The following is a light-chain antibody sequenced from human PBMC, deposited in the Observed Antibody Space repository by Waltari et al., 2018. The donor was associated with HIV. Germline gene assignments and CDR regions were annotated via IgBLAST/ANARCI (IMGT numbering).Light chain of an antibody. V-gene: IGKV1-27*01. J-gene: IGKJ1*01. Sequence: IQMTQSPSSLSASVGDRITITCRASQAIGNSLAWYQQRPGKVPQLLIYAASTLQSGVPSRFSGFGSGTNFTLAIANVQPEDVATYFCQKYNSAPRTIGQGTKVEI. CDR2: AAS. CDR1: QAIGNS. CDR3: QKYNSAPRT.